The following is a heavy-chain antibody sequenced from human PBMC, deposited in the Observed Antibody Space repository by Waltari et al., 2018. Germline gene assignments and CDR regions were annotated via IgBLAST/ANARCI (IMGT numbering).Heavy chain of an antibody. V-gene: IGHV1-69*10. CDR2: IIPILGIT. D-gene: IGHD6-19*01. Sequence: QVQLVQSGAEVQKPGSSVKVSCKASGDPLTTSSITWVRQAPGQGLEWMGGIIPILGITHYAEKFQGRVTITADKSTSTAYMELSTLRSDDTAVYYCARSPKIAVAATGAFDYWGQGTLVTASA. CDR1: GDPLTTSS. J-gene: IGHJ4*02. CDR3: ARSPKIAVAATGAFDY.